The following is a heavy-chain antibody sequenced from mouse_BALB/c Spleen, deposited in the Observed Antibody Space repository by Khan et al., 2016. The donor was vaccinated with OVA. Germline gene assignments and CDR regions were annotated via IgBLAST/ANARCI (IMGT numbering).Heavy chain of an antibody. J-gene: IGHJ2*01. D-gene: IGHD4-1*01. CDR1: GFNIKDTH. V-gene: IGHV14-3*02. Sequence: EVQLQQSGAELVKPGASVKLSCTASGFNIKDTHMHWVKQRPEQGLEWIGRIDPANDNSKYDPRFQGKATITADTSSNTAYPHLSSLTSEDTAVYYCAPAGTGDYFDYWGQGTTLTVSS. CDR3: APAGTGDYFDY. CDR2: IDPANDNS.